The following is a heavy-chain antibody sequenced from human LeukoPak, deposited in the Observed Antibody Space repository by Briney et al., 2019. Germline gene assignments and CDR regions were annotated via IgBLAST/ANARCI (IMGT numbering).Heavy chain of an antibody. CDR2: IKKGESKK. CDR1: GFPFSDSW. J-gene: IGHJ6*02. D-gene: IGHD6-13*01. CDR3: ATYKSWVAGDV. V-gene: IGHV3-7*01. Sequence: GGSLSLFCAASGFPFSDSWMSWVRQAPGKGPEWVANIKKGESKKHYADFVRGRFNVSRDNAKNSLFLQMNSLRVEDTAVYYCATYKSWVAGDVWGQGTRVSVSS.